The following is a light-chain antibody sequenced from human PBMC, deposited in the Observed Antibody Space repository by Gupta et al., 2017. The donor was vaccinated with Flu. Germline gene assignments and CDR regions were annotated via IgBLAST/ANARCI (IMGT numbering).Light chain of an antibody. CDR2: WAS. V-gene: IGKV4-1*01. CDR1: QSILYSSDNKNY. Sequence: DIVMTQSPYSLAVSLGERATINCRSSQSILYSSDNKNYLTWYQQKPGQPPKLIIYWASTRESGVPDRFSGRGSGTDFTLTISIRQAEDVTVYCCHQGDSSPSTFGPGTKVEIK. CDR3: HQGDSSPST. J-gene: IGKJ1*01.